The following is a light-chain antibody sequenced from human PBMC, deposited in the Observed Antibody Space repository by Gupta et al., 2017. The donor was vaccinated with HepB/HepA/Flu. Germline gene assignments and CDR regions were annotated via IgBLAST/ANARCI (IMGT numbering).Light chain of an antibody. CDR1: LDIGNA. J-gene: IGKJ1*01. CDR2: GAS. CDR3: LQDYRYPRT. V-gene: IGKV1-6*01. Sequence: AVQMTQSPSSLSASVGERITITCRASLDIGNALGWYQQKPGKAPKLLIFGASTLQSGVPSRFSGGGSGTDFTLIISSLQPEDFATYFCLQDYRYPRTFGQGTKVEIK.